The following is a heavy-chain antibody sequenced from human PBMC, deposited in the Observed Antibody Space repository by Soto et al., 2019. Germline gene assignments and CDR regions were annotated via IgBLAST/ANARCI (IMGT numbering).Heavy chain of an antibody. Sequence: QVQLVESGGGVVQPGRSLRLSCAASGFTFSSYAMHWVRQAPGKGLEWVADISYDGSNKYYADSVKGRFTISRDNSKNTLYLQMNSLRAEDTAVYYCAKDRGGTLPHYWGQGTLVTVSS. CDR2: ISYDGSNK. V-gene: IGHV3-30-3*01. D-gene: IGHD1-1*01. J-gene: IGHJ4*02. CDR1: GFTFSSYA. CDR3: AKDRGGTLPHY.